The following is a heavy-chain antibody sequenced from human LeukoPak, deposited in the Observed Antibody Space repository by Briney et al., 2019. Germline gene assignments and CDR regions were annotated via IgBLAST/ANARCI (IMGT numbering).Heavy chain of an antibody. V-gene: IGHV3-23*01. J-gene: IGHJ4*02. CDR1: GFTFSSYA. CDR2: ISGSGGST. D-gene: IGHD3-9*01. CDR3: AKDADILTGSNPFDY. Sequence: GGSLRLSCAASGFTFSSYAMSWVRQAPGKGLEWVSAISGSGGSTYYADSVKGRFTISRDNSKSTLYLQMNSLRAEDTAVYYCAKDADILTGSNPFDYWGQGTLVTVSS.